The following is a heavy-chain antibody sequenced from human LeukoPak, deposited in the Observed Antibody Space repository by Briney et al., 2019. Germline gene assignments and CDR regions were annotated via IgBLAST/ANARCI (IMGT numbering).Heavy chain of an antibody. V-gene: IGHV3-64*01. CDR3: ARGHVSGSSLDY. CDR2: ISSYGDNT. J-gene: IGHJ4*02. Sequence: PGGSLRLSCVASGFTFSDYTMHWVRQAPGKGLEYVSAISSYGDNTYYANSVKGRITISRDNSKDTLYLQMGSLRAEDMAVDCCARGHVSGSSLDYWGQGSLVTVSS. CDR1: GFTFSDYT. D-gene: IGHD1-26*01.